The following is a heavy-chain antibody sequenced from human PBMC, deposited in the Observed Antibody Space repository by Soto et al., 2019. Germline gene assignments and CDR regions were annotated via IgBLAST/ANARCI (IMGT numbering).Heavy chain of an antibody. CDR2: INHSGST. CDR1: GGSFSGYY. D-gene: IGHD4-4*01. J-gene: IGHJ6*02. V-gene: IGHV4-34*01. Sequence: PSETLSLTCAVYGGSFSGYYWSWIRQPPGKGLEWIGEINHSGSTNYNPSLKSRVTISVDTSKNQFSLKLSSVTAADTAVYYCARMTTVFKYGMDVWCQGTTVTVSS. CDR3: ARMTTVFKYGMDV.